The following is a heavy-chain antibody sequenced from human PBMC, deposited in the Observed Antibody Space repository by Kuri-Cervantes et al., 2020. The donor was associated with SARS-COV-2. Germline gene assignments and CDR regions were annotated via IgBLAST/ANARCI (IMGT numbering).Heavy chain of an antibody. CDR2: ISGSGGST. V-gene: IGHV3-23*01. J-gene: IGHJ3*02. CDR3: AKEIRATTRFDAFDI. Sequence: GVLKISCAASGFTFSSYAMSWVRQAPGKGLEWVSAISGSGGSTYYADSVKGRFTISRDNSKNTLYLQMNSLRAEDTAVYYCAKEIRATTRFDAFDIWGQGTMVTVSS. CDR1: GFTFSSYA. D-gene: IGHD1-26*01.